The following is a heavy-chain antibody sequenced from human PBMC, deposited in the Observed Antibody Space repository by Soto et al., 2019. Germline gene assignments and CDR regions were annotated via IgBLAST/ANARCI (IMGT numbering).Heavy chain of an antibody. J-gene: IGHJ4*02. D-gene: IGHD3-3*01. CDR1: GFTFGDYA. V-gene: IGHV3-49*03. CDR3: TRDGAGMDDFWSGSADY. CDR2: IRSKAYGGTT. Sequence: GGSLRLSCTASGFTFGDYAMSWFRQAPGKGLEWVGFIRSKAYGGTTEYAASVKGRFTISRDDSKSIAYLQMNSLKTEETAVYYCTRDGAGMDDFWSGSADYWGQGTLVTVSS.